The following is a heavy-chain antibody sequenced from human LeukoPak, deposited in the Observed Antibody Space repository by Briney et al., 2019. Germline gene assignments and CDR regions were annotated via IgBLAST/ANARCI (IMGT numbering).Heavy chain of an antibody. J-gene: IGHJ4*02. V-gene: IGHV1-2*02. CDR3: ARVRSSSWYAPFDY. D-gene: IGHD6-13*01. CDR1: GYTFTGYY. CDR2: INPNSGGT. Sequence: ASVKVSCKASGYTFTGYYMHGVRQAPGQGREWMGWINPNSGGTNYAQKFQGRVTMTRDTSISTAYMELSRLRSDDTAVYYCARVRSSSWYAPFDYWGQGTLVTVSS.